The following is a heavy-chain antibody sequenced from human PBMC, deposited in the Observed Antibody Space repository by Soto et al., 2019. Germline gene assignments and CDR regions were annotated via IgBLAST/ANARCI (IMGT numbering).Heavy chain of an antibody. V-gene: IGHV4-31*03. D-gene: IGHD3-22*01. J-gene: IGHJ3*02. Sequence: QVQLQESGPGLVKPSQTLSLTCTVSGGSISSGGYYWSWIRQHPGKGLEWIGYIYYSGSTYYNPYLRSRVTISVDTSKNQFSLKLSSVTAADTAVYYCARDLGDDSSGYYYPSGAFDIWGQGTMVTVSS. CDR2: IYYSGST. CDR1: GGSISSGGYY. CDR3: ARDLGDDSSGYYYPSGAFDI.